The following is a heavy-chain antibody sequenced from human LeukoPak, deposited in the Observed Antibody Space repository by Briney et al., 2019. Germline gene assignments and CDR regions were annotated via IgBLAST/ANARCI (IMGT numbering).Heavy chain of an antibody. J-gene: IGHJ4*02. Sequence: GGSLRLSCAASGFTFSSYGMHWVRQAPGKGLEWVAFIRYDGSNKYYADSVKGRFTISRDNSKNTLYLQMNSLRAEDTAVYYCAKDRRIYCSSTGCYTGDYWGQGTLVTVSS. CDR2: IRYDGSNK. V-gene: IGHV3-30*02. CDR1: GFTFSSYG. CDR3: AKDRRIYCSSTGCYTGDY. D-gene: IGHD2-2*02.